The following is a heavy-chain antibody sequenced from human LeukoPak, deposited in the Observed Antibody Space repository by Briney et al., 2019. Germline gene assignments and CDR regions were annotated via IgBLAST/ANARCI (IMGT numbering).Heavy chain of an antibody. D-gene: IGHD3-3*01. J-gene: IGHJ3*02. V-gene: IGHV3-21*04. CDR2: ISSSSSYI. CDR3: TTDANYDFWSGYYGAFDI. CDR1: GFTVSSNY. Sequence: PGGSLRLSCAASGFTVSSNYMNWVRQAPGKGLEWVSSISSSSSYIYYADSVKGRFTISRDNAENSLYLQMNSLRAEDTAVYYCTTDANYDFWSGYYGAFDIWGQGTMVTVSS.